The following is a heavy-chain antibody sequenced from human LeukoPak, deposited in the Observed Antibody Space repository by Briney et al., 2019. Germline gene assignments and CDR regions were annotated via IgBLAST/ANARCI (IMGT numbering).Heavy chain of an antibody. J-gene: IGHJ4*02. CDR3: TRRYGGHSGWAGYHDS. D-gene: IGHD6-19*01. V-gene: IGHV3-64*01. CDR2: IRSYGSST. Sequence: GGSLRLSCVASGFSFSAYIMHWVRQAPGKGLEYVSAIRSYGSSTFYPNSVKGRFTISRDNSKNTLYLQMRSLRAEDTAVYYCTRRYGGHSGWAGYHDSWGQGTLVTVSS. CDR1: GFSFSAYI.